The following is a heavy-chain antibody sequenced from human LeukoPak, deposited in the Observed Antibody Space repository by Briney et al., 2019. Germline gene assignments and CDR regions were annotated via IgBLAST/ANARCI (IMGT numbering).Heavy chain of an antibody. CDR1: GGSIGSSSYN. CDR3: ARRVVQAGMDV. D-gene: IGHD6-6*01. Sequence: SETLSLTCTVSGGSIGSSSYNWGWIRQPPGKGLEWIGSTYYSGSTYYNPSLKSRGTISVDTSKNQFSLNLSSVTAADTAVYYCARRVVQAGMDVWGQGTTVTVSS. V-gene: IGHV4-39*01. J-gene: IGHJ6*02. CDR2: TYYSGST.